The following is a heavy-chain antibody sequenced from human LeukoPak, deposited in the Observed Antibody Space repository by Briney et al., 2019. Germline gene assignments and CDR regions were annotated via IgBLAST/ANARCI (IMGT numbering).Heavy chain of an antibody. D-gene: IGHD3-9*01. J-gene: IGHJ4*02. CDR1: GFTFSSYS. CDR2: ISSSSSTI. V-gene: IGHV3-48*01. CDR3: VYFDWLLPTVN. Sequence: GGSPRLSCAASGFTFSSYSMNWVRQAPGKGLEWVSYISSSSSTIYYADSVKGRFTISRDNAKNSLYLQMNSLRAEDTAVYYCVYFDWLLPTVNWGQGTLVTVSS.